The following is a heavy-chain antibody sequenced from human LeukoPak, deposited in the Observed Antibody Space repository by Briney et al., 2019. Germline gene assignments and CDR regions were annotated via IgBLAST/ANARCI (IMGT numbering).Heavy chain of an antibody. D-gene: IGHD6-19*01. CDR3: ARNRYSSGWFRSDAFDI. Sequence: ASVKVSCKASGYTFTSYAMHWVRQAPGQRLEWMGWINAGNGNTKYSQKFQGRVTITRDTSASTAYMELSSLRSEDTAVYYCARNRYSSGWFRSDAFDIWGQGTMVTVSS. V-gene: IGHV1-3*01. J-gene: IGHJ3*02. CDR2: INAGNGNT. CDR1: GYTFTSYA.